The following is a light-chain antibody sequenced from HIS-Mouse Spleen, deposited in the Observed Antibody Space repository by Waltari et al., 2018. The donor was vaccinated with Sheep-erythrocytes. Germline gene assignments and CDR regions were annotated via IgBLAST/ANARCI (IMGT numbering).Light chain of an antibody. Sequence: DIVMTQSPLSLPVTPGEPASISCRSSQSLLHSNGYNYLDWYLQKPGQSPQHLIYLGSNRDSGVPDRFSGSGSGTDFTLKISRVEAEDVGVYYCMQALQTPRTFGQGTKVEIK. J-gene: IGKJ1*01. CDR1: QSLLHSNGYNY. V-gene: IGKV2-28*01. CDR3: MQALQTPRT. CDR2: LGS.